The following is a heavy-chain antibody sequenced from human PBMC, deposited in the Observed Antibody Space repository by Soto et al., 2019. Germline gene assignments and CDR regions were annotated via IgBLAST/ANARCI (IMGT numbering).Heavy chain of an antibody. V-gene: IGHV1-2*02. CDR2: MHPNNGGT. CDR3: LRGSPYPFLVEVAVPSGADF. J-gene: IGHJ4*02. D-gene: IGHD2-15*01. CDR1: GYTFSDYY. Sequence: QVQLVQSGAEVQKPGASVKVSCKASGYTFSDYYLHWVRQAPGQALEWVGWMHPNNGGTNYAQKFRGRVTMTRDTSITTAFMELSSLSADDTAVYYCLRGSPYPFLVEVAVPSGADFWGQGNLVTVSS.